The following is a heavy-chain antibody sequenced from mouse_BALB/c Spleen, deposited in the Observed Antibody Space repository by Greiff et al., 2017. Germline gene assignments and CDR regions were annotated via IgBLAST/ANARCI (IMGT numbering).Heavy chain of an antibody. CDR3: ARSYYRYDGADY. J-gene: IGHJ2*01. D-gene: IGHD2-14*01. CDR2: ISDGGSYT. Sequence: EVMLVESGGGLVKPGGSLKLSCAASGFTFSDYYMYWVRQTPEKRLEWVATISDGGSYTYYPDSVKGRFTISRDNAKNNLYLQMSSLKSEDTAMYYCARSYYRYDGADYWGQGTTLTVSS. V-gene: IGHV5-4*02. CDR1: GFTFSDYY.